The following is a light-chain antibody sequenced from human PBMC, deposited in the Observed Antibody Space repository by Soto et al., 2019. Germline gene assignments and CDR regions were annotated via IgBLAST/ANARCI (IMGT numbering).Light chain of an antibody. CDR1: QNIKTY. V-gene: IGKV1-39*01. CDR3: QQSYSTPRA. Sequence: IPMAPCRGALAASXRGEVPSNXXASQNIKTYLNWYQQKPGKAPNLLIYAASSLHSGVPSRFSGSGSGTDFTLTISSLQPEDFATYYCQQSYSTPRAFGQGTKVDNK. CDR2: AAS. J-gene: IGKJ1*01.